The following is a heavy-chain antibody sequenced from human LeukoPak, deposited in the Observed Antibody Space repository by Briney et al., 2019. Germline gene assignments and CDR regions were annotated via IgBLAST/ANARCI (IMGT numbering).Heavy chain of an antibody. CDR2: IYYSGST. D-gene: IGHD3-3*01. Sequence: SETLSLTCTVSGGSITSSSYYWGWLRQPPGKGLEWIGSIYYSGSTYYKPSLKSRVTISVDTSKNQFSLKLSSVTAADTAVYYCARGHDSIKTFGEVIKSRTRWFDPWGQGTLVTVSS. J-gene: IGHJ5*02. CDR3: ARGHDSIKTFGEVIKSRTRWFDP. CDR1: GGSITSSSYY. V-gene: IGHV4-39*07.